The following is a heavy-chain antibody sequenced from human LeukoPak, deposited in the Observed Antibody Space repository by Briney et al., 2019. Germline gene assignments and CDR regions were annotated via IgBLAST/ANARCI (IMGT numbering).Heavy chain of an antibody. CDR2: IYHSGST. CDR3: ARTNYYGSGSYYPDL. J-gene: IGHJ5*02. V-gene: IGHV4-59*08. Sequence: SETLSLTCTVSGDSMRTYYWSWIRQPPGKGLGWIGFIYHSGSTDYNPSLKSRGTISVDTSKNQFSLKLSSVTAADTAVYYCARTNYYGSGSYYPDLWGQGTLVTVSS. CDR1: GDSMRTYY. D-gene: IGHD3-10*01.